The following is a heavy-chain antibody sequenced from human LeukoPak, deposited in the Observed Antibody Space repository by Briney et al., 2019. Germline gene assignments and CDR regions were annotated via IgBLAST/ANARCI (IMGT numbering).Heavy chain of an antibody. D-gene: IGHD6-6*01. CDR2: IYPGDSDT. CDR3: ARRSSIATRLFDS. Sequence: GESLKISCKGSGYSFTSYLIGWVRQMPGKGLEWMGIIYPGDSDTKYSPSFQGQVTISADKSITTTYLQWSSLKASDTAIYYCARRSSIATRLFDSWGQGTLVTVSS. V-gene: IGHV5-51*01. CDR1: GYSFTSYL. J-gene: IGHJ4*02.